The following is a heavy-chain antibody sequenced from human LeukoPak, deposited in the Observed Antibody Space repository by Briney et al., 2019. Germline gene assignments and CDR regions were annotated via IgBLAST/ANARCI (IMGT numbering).Heavy chain of an antibody. Sequence: PGGSLRLSCAASGFSFMNAWMIWVRQAPGKGLEWVGRIKSNADGGTPDYAAPARGRFTISRDDSKNTLYLQMNSLKTEDTAVYYCTTFYHVYSPYWGRGTLVNVSS. CDR3: TTFYHVYSPY. V-gene: IGHV3-15*01. CDR1: GFSFMNAW. J-gene: IGHJ4*02. CDR2: IKSNADGGTP. D-gene: IGHD5-12*01.